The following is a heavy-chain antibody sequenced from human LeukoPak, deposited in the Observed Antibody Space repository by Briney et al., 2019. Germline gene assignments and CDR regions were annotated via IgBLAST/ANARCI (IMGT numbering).Heavy chain of an antibody. CDR2: IRYSGSS. D-gene: IGHD2-15*01. Sequence: SKTLSLTCTVSGGSFSFYYWGWIRQPPGKGLEWIGDIRYSGSSNYNPSLKSRVTMSVDTSKNLFSLRLRSVTAADTAVYYCARSEYCSGGTCYRGLVDYWGQGTLVTVSS. CDR3: ARSEYCSGGTCYRGLVDY. CDR1: GGSFSFYY. J-gene: IGHJ4*02. V-gene: IGHV4-59*08.